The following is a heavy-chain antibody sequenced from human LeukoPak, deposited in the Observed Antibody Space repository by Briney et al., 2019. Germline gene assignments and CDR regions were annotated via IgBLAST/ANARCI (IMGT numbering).Heavy chain of an antibody. CDR1: GFTFDDYG. CDR3: ARGQTTTLGYYYYYGMDV. CDR2: INWNGGST. J-gene: IGHJ6*02. D-gene: IGHD1-7*01. Sequence: PGGSLRLSCAASGFTFDDYGMSWDRQAPGKGLEWVSGINWNGGSTGYADSVKGRFTISRDNAKNSLYLQMNSLRAEDTALYYCARGQTTTLGYYYYYGMDVWGQGTTVTVSS. V-gene: IGHV3-20*04.